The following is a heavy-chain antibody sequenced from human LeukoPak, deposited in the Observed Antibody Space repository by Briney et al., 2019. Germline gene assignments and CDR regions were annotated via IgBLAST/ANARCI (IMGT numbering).Heavy chain of an antibody. CDR3: ATHTDWRFDY. CDR2: INQDGSER. J-gene: IGHJ4*02. Sequence: PGGSLRLSCAGSGFTFSSDWMSWVRQAPGKGLEWVANINQDGSERNYVGSVKGRFTISRDNAQSSVFLQMNSLGVEDTAVYYCATHTDWRFDYWGQGTLVSVSS. V-gene: IGHV3-7*01. CDR1: GFTFSSDW. D-gene: IGHD3-9*01.